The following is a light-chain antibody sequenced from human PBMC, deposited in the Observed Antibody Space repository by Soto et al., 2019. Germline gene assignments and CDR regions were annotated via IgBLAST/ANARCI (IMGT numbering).Light chain of an antibody. CDR1: SSDVGAYNF. CDR2: DVY. J-gene: IGLJ1*01. CDR3: CSYTTSRTYV. V-gene: IGLV2-11*01. Sequence: QSALTQPRSVSGSPGQSVTISCSGTSSDVGAYNFVSWYQHHPGKAPKLMIHDVYYRPSGVPDRFSGSKSGNTASLTVSGLQAEDEGDYYCCSYTTSRTYVFGTGTKVTVL.